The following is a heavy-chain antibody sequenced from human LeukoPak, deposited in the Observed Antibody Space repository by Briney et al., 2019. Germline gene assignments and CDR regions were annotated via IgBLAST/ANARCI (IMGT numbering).Heavy chain of an antibody. CDR2: ILYSGTT. CDR1: GGSISSYC. D-gene: IGHD5-12*01. CDR3: ARMGGYSGYATH. J-gene: IGHJ4*02. V-gene: IGHV4-59*08. Sequence: PSETLSLTCTVSGGSISSYCWSWIRQPPGKGLEWIGYILYSGTTNSNPSLKSRVTISVDTSKNQISLKLSSVTAADTAVYYCARMGGYSGYATHWGQGTLVTVSS.